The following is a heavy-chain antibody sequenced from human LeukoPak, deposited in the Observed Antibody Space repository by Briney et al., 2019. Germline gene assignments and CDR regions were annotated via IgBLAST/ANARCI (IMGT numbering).Heavy chain of an antibody. CDR3: ARTLYIAAAPGGLDY. J-gene: IGHJ4*02. Sequence: ASVKVSCKASGYTFTGYYMHWVRQAPGQGLEWMGWINPNSGGTNYAQKFQGRVTMTRDKSIRTAYMELSRLTSDDTAVYYCARTLYIAAAPGGLDYWGQGTLVTVSS. CDR2: INPNSGGT. CDR1: GYTFTGYY. V-gene: IGHV1-2*02. D-gene: IGHD6-13*01.